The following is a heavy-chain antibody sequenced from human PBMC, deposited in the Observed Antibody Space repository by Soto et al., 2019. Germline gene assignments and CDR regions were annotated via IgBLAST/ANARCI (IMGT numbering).Heavy chain of an antibody. D-gene: IGHD6-13*01. V-gene: IGHV3-30*18. CDR1: GFTLSSYG. Sequence: QVQLVESGGRVVQPGRSLRLSCAASGFTLSSYGMHWVRQAPGKGLEWVALISYDGGIKYYADSVKGRFTISRDNSKNTLFLQMNSLRAEDTAVYYCAKDEEVYSTSWYEGFFQHWGQGTLVTVSS. CDR3: AKDEEVYSTSWYEGFFQH. CDR2: ISYDGGIK. J-gene: IGHJ1*01.